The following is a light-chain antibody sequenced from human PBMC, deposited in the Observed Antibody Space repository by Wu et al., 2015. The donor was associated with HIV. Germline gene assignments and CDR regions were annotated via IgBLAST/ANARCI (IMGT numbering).Light chain of an antibody. J-gene: IGKJ4*01. CDR3: QQYDRSPLT. Sequence: EIVLTQSPGTLSLSPGERATLSCRASQSVTTNSLVWYQQKPGQAPRLLIYGASSRATGIPDRFSGSGSGTDFILTISRLEPEDFAVYYCQQYDRSPLTFGGGTKVEIK. CDR1: QSVTTNS. CDR2: GAS. V-gene: IGKV3-20*01.